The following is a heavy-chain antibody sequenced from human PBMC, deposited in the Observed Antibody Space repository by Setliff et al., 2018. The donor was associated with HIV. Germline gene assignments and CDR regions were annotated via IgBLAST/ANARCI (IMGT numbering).Heavy chain of an antibody. CDR3: SRGMNAVRYFDWLDAFDI. CDR1: GYTFIHYD. V-gene: IGHV1-3*04. CDR2: INTDTGNT. J-gene: IGHJ3*02. Sequence: ASVKVSCKTSGYTFIHYDIHWVRQAPGERLEWLGWINTDTGNTKYSQKFQDRLTFTRDTSALTADMELSSLRSEDTAVYFCSRGMNAVRYFDWLDAFDIWGQGTMVTVSS. D-gene: IGHD3-9*01.